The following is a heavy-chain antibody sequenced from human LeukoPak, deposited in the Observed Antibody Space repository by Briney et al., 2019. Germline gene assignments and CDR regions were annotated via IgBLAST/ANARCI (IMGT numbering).Heavy chain of an antibody. Sequence: ASVKDSCKASGYSFTNYYMHWVRQAPGQGLEWMGIINPSGGSTTNAQKFQGRVTMTRDTSTTTVYMELSSLRSDDTAMYYCARDERDVVVVPGAMAYWGQGTLVTVSS. CDR1: GYSFTNYY. D-gene: IGHD2-2*01. V-gene: IGHV1-46*01. CDR2: INPSGGST. J-gene: IGHJ4*02. CDR3: ARDERDVVVVPGAMAY.